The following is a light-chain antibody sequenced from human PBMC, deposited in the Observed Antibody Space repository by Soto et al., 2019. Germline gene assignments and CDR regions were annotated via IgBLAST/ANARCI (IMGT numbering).Light chain of an antibody. V-gene: IGLV1-44*01. J-gene: IGLJ3*02. CDR3: AAWDGSLNGRV. CDR1: SSNIGLNP. Sequence: HSVLSQPPSASGTPGQWVTISCSGGSSNIGLNPVNWYQHFPGTAPKLLIYSNNKRPSGVPERFSGSKSGTSASLAISGLQSEDEADYYCAAWDGSLNGRVFGGGTKLTVL. CDR2: SNN.